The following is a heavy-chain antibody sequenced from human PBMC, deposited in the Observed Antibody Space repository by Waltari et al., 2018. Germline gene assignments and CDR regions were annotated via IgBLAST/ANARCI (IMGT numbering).Heavy chain of an antibody. J-gene: IGHJ6*03. V-gene: IGHV4-34*01. CDR2: ISHFGST. D-gene: IGHD2-2*01. CDR1: GGSFSGYQ. CDR3: ARTAKGCSTPTCSDYYDYLDV. Sequence: QVQLQQWGAGLLKPSETLSLTCAVSGGSFSGYQLTWIRQPPGKGLGWIGEISHFGSTKYNASLVGRGTRSIDTSKNHFSLTLNSVTAADTAIYYWARTAKGCSTPTCSDYYDYLDVWGKGTTVTVSS.